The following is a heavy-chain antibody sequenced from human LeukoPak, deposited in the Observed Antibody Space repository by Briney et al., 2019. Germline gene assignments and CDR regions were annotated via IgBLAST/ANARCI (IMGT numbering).Heavy chain of an antibody. D-gene: IGHD6-13*01. Sequence: SETLSLTCTVSGGSISSSSYYWGWIRQPPGKGLEWIGSIYYSGSTYYNPSLKSRVTISVDTSKNQFSLKLSSVTAADTAVHYCARHRIAAAGSIFFDYWGQGTLVTVSS. J-gene: IGHJ4*02. CDR2: IYYSGST. CDR1: GGSISSSSYY. V-gene: IGHV4-39*01. CDR3: ARHRIAAAGSIFFDY.